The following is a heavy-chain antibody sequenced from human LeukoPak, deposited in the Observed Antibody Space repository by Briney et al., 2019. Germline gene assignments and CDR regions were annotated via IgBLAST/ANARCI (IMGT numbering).Heavy chain of an antibody. J-gene: IGHJ1*01. D-gene: IGHD2-2*01. Sequence: SDTLSLTCTVSGGSISSSSYYWGWIRQPPGKGLEWIGSVYYSGSTYYNPSLKSRVTISVDTSKNQFSLKLSSVTAADTAVYYCARPRGTSIRWGFQHWGQGTLVTVSS. CDR2: VYYSGST. CDR3: ARPRGTSIRWGFQH. CDR1: GGSISSSSYY. V-gene: IGHV4-39*01.